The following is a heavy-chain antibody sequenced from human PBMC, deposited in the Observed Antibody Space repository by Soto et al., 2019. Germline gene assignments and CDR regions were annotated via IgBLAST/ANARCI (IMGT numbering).Heavy chain of an antibody. Sequence: QVQLVQSGAEVKKPGASVKVSCKASGYTFTAYYMHWVRQAPGQGLEWMGWINPNSGDTHYTQRFQGRVTLTRDTSITTAYMELNSLPSDDTAVYYCARDGQYGDYGYYFDYWGQGTLVTVSS. CDR3: ARDGQYGDYGYYFDY. V-gene: IGHV1-2*02. D-gene: IGHD4-17*01. CDR1: GYTFTAYY. J-gene: IGHJ4*02. CDR2: INPNSGDT.